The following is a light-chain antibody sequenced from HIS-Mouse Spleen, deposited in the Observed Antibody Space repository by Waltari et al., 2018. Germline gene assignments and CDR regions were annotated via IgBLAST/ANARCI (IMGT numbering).Light chain of an antibody. CDR1: RSDVGSYNL. CDR2: EGS. CDR3: CSYEGSSTYWV. J-gene: IGLJ3*02. Sequence: QSALTQPASVSGSPGQSITIPCIGTRSDVGSYNLVSWYQQHPGKAPKLMIYEGSKRPSGVSNRFSGSKSGNTASLTISGLQAEDEADYCCCSYEGSSTYWVFGGGTKLTVL. V-gene: IGLV2-23*01.